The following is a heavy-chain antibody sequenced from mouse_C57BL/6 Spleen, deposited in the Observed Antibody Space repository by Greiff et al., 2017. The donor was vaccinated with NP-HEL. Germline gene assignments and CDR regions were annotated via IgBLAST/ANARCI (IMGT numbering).Heavy chain of an antibody. V-gene: IGHV1-80*01. CDR3: ARWDWDPSGGY. CDR1: GYAFSSYW. J-gene: IGHJ2*01. D-gene: IGHD4-1*01. CDR2: IYPGDGDT. Sequence: VQLQESGAELVKPGASVKISCKASGYAFSSYWMNWVKQRPGKGLEWIGQIYPGDGDTNYNGKFKGKATLTADKSSSTAYMQLSSLTSEDSAVYFCARWDWDPSGGYWGQGTTLTVSS.